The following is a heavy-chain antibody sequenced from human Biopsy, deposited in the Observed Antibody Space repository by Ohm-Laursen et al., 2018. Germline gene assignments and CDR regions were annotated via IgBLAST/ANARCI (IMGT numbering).Heavy chain of an antibody. J-gene: IGHJ5*02. CDR1: GGTFSSSA. D-gene: IGHD1/OR15-1a*01. CDR2: IIGIFRTA. V-gene: IGHV1-69*01. CDR3: ARGGGYNWNNGWFDP. Sequence: SSVKVSCKASGGTFSSSAITWVRQAPGQGLEWMGGIIGIFRTAHYAQKFQGRVTITADEFMSTAYMELSSLRSEDTAVYYCARGGGYNWNNGWFDPWGRGTRVTVSS.